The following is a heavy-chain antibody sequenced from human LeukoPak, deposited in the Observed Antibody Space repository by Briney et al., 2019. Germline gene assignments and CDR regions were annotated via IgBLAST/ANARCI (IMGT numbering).Heavy chain of an antibody. J-gene: IGHJ4*02. V-gene: IGHV4-31*03. CDR2: IYYSGST. CDR1: GGSISSGGYY. CDR3: ARAANYDSSGYPTG. D-gene: IGHD3-22*01. Sequence: SETLSLTCTVSGGSISSGGYYWSWIRQHPGKGLEWIGYIYYSGSTYYNPSLKSRVTISVDTSNNQFSLKLSSVTAADTAVYYCARAANYDSSGYPTGWGQGTLVTVSS.